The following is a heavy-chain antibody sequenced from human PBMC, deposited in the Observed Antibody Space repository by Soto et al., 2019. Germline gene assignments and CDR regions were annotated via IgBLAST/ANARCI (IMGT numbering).Heavy chain of an antibody. CDR3: AKAGGYSYGYTGFSSFDY. J-gene: IGHJ4*02. V-gene: IGHV3-43*01. CDR2: ISWDGGST. Sequence: GGSLRLSCAASGFTFDDYTMHWVRQAPGKGLEWVSLISWDGGSTYYADSVKGRFTISRDNSKNSLYLQMNSLRTEDTALYYCAKAGGYSYGYTGFSSFDYWGQGTLVTVSS. CDR1: GFTFDDYT. D-gene: IGHD5-18*01.